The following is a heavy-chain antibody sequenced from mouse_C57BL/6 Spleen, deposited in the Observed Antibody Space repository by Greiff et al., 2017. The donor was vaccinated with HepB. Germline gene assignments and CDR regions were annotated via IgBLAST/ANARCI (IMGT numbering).Heavy chain of an antibody. Sequence: QVQLQQPGAELVKPGASVKMSCKASGYTFTSYWITWVKQRPGQGLEWIGDIYPGSGSTNYNEKFKSKATLTVDTSSSTAYMQLSSLTSEDSAVYYCARGSDYYGSSYPDYWGQGTTLTVSS. V-gene: IGHV1-55*01. CDR3: ARGSDYYGSSYPDY. CDR1: GYTFTSYW. D-gene: IGHD1-1*01. CDR2: IYPGSGST. J-gene: IGHJ2*01.